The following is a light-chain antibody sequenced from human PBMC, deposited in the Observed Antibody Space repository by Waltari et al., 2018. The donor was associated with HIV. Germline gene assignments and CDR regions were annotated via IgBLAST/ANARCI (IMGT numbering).Light chain of an antibody. Sequence: SSELTQDPAVSVALGQTVTITCQGDSLNSYYASWYQQKPGQAPILVICDKNHRPSGIPDRFSGSSSGNTASLTITGAQAEDEADYYCNSRDSSGNHWVFGGGTKLTVL. V-gene: IGLV3-19*01. J-gene: IGLJ3*02. CDR3: NSRDSSGNHWV. CDR2: DKN. CDR1: SLNSYY.